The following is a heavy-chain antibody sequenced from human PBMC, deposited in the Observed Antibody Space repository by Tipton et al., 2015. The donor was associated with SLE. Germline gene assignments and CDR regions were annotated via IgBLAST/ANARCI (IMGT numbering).Heavy chain of an antibody. CDR1: GGSISSYY. V-gene: IGHV4-59*01. CDR2: IYYSGST. D-gene: IGHD3-22*01. Sequence: TLSLTCTVSGGSISSYYWSWIRQPPGKGLEWIGYIYYSGSTNYNPSLKSRVTISVDTSKNQFSLKLSSVTAADTAVYYCARDSDDSSGPFIDYWGQGTLVTVSS. CDR3: ARDSDDSSGPFIDY. J-gene: IGHJ4*02.